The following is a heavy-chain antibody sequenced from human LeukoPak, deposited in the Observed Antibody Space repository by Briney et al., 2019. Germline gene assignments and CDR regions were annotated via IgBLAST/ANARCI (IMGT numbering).Heavy chain of an antibody. CDR3: ARGTKVAATFDY. V-gene: IGHV4-59*11. CDR2: IYYSGST. CDR1: GGSISSHY. Sequence: SETLSLTCTASGGSISSHYWSWIRQPPGKGLEWIGYIYYSGSTNYNPSLKSRVTISVDTSKNQFSLKLSSVTAADTAAYYCARGTKVAATFDYWGQGTLVTVSS. J-gene: IGHJ4*02. D-gene: IGHD2-15*01.